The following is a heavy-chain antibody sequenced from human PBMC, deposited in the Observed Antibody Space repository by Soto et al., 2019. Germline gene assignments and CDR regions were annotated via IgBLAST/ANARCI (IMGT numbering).Heavy chain of an antibody. J-gene: IGHJ4*02. CDR1: GGSFSGYY. D-gene: IGHD5-18*01. CDR3: ARVDTALDLDY. CDR2: INHSGST. V-gene: IGHV4-34*01. Sequence: PSETLSLTCAVYGGSFSGYYWSWIRQPPGKGLEWIGEINHSGSTNYNPSFKSRVTISVDSSKTQFSLKLGSVTAADTAVYSSARVDTALDLDYWGQGTVVTVS.